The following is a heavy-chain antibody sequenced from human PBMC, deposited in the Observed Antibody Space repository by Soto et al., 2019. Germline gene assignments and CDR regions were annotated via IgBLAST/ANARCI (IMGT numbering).Heavy chain of an antibody. Sequence: EVQLVESGGGLVQPGGSLKLSCAASGFTFSGSAVHWVRQASGKGLEWVGRIRTKPKNYATAYGASVKGRFTISRDDSKSTAYLQMNTLRTEDTAVYYCTPPYETGFDPWGQGTLVTVAS. CDR3: TPPYETGFDP. D-gene: IGHD2-21*02. V-gene: IGHV3-73*01. CDR1: GFTFSGSA. J-gene: IGHJ5*02. CDR2: IRTKPKNYAT.